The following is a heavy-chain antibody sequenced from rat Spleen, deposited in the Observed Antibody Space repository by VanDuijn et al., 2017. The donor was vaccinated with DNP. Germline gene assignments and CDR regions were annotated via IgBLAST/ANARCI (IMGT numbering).Heavy chain of an antibody. CDR1: GFTFSNYW. Sequence: EVQLVETGGGLVQPGGSLKLSCVASGFTFSNYWMYWIRQAPGKGLEWVASITSNGVSTYYSDSVKGRFTISRDNAKSTLYLQMDSLRSEETATYYCTSGLYWGKGVMVTVSS. V-gene: IGHV5-31*01. CDR3: TSGLY. D-gene: IGHD1-7*01. CDR2: ITSNGVST. J-gene: IGHJ2*01.